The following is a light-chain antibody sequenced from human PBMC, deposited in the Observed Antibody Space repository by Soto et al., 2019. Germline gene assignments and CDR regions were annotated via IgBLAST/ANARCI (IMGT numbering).Light chain of an antibody. CDR2: GAS. J-gene: IGKJ2*01. CDR3: QQYGVSPYT. V-gene: IGKV3-20*01. CDR1: QSVDSSN. Sequence: EVVLTQSPGTLSLSPGQRATLSCRASQSVDSSNLAWYQQKPGQAPRLLIYGASSWATGVPYRFSGSGSGTDFTLTISRLEPEDVAVYYCQQYGVSPYTFGQGTKLEL.